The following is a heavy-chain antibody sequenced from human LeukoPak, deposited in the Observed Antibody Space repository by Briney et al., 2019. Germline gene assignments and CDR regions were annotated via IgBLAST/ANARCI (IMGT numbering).Heavy chain of an antibody. V-gene: IGHV4-4*02. D-gene: IGHD3-3*02. CDR2: INHSGST. CDR1: GGSISSSNW. CDR3: ARWHSGFDP. J-gene: IGHJ5*02. Sequence: SGTLSLTCAVSGGSISSSNWWSWIRQPPGKGLEWIGEINHSGSTNYNPSLKSRVTFAADASKNRFSLNLSSATAADTAVYYCARWHSGFDPWGQGTLVTVSS.